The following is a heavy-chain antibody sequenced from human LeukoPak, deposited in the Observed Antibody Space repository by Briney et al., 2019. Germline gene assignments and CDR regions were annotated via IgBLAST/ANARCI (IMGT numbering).Heavy chain of an antibody. J-gene: IGHJ4*02. CDR3: AKDGGIVADYFDY. Sequence: AGGSLRLSCAASGFTFYDYAMHWVRQAPGKGLEWVSGISWNSGSIVYADSVKGRFTISRDSAKNSLYLQMNSLRAEDTALYYCAKDGGIVADYFDYWGQGTLVTVSS. V-gene: IGHV3-9*01. CDR1: GFTFYDYA. D-gene: IGHD3-22*01. CDR2: ISWNSGSI.